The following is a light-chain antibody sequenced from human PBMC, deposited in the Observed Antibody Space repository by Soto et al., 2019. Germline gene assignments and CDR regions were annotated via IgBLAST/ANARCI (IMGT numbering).Light chain of an antibody. Sequence: EIVMTQCPATLSVCPGESATLSCRASQSVTSNLAWYQQKPGQATRLIIYGSSTRADGIPARFSGSGSGTEFTLTIDSLQSEDFAVYYCQQYNNWPPITFGQGTRLEIK. J-gene: IGKJ5*01. CDR1: QSVTSN. CDR3: QQYNNWPPIT. CDR2: GSS. V-gene: IGKV3D-15*01.